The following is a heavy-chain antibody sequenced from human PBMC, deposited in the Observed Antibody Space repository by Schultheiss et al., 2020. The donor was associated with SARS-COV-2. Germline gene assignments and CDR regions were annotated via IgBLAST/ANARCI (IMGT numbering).Heavy chain of an antibody. CDR3: ARDWRYCSSTSCYSLHGMDV. CDR1: GFTFSSYD. V-gene: IGHV3-33*08. CDR2: IWYDGSNK. Sequence: GGSLRLSCAASGFTFSSYDMHWVRQAPGKGLEWVAVIWYDGSNKYYADSVKGRFTISRDNSKNTLYLQMNSLRAEDTAVYYCARDWRYCSSTSCYSLHGMDVWGQGTTVTVSS. J-gene: IGHJ6*02. D-gene: IGHD2-2*02.